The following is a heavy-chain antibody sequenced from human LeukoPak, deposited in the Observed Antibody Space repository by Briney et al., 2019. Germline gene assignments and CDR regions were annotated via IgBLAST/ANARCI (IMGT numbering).Heavy chain of an antibody. J-gene: IGHJ3*02. Sequence: GASVKVSCKVSGYTLTELSMHWVRQAPGKGLEWMGGFDPEDGETIYAQKFQGRVTMTEDTSTDTAYMELSSLRSEDTAVYYCARERGYCSSSSCYTSDAFDIWGQGTMVTVSS. CDR1: GYTLTELS. D-gene: IGHD2-2*02. CDR3: ARERGYCSSSSCYTSDAFDI. V-gene: IGHV1-24*01. CDR2: FDPEDGET.